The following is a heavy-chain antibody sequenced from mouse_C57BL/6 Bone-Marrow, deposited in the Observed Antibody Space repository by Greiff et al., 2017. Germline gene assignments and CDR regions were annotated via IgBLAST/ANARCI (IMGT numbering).Heavy chain of an antibody. Sequence: VKLQESGAELVMPGASVKLSCKASGYTFTSYWMHWVKQRPGRGLEWIGRIDPNSGGTKYNEKFKSKATLTVDKPSSTAYMQLSSLTSEDSAVYYCAREGWLLPYWYFDVWGTGTTVTVSS. CDR1: GYTFTSYW. D-gene: IGHD2-3*01. V-gene: IGHV1-72*01. J-gene: IGHJ1*03. CDR2: IDPNSGGT. CDR3: AREGWLLPYWYFDV.